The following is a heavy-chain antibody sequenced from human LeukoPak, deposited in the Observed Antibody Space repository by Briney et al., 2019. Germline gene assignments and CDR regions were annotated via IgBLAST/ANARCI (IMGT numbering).Heavy chain of an antibody. V-gene: IGHV3-66*01. CDR1: GFTVSNNY. CDR3: ARGGYCSGGNCYGYFDY. J-gene: IGHJ4*02. Sequence: QPGGSLRLSCAASGFTVSNNYMSWVRQAPGKGLEWVSVIYSGGTTYYADSVKGRFTISRDNSKNTPYLLMNSLRAEDTAVYYCARGGYCSGGNCYGYFDYWGQGTLVTVSS. CDR2: IYSGGTT. D-gene: IGHD2-15*01.